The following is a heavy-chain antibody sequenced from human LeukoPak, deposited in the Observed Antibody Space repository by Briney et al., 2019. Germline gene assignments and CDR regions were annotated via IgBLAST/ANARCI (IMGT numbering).Heavy chain of an antibody. CDR3: ARAGGGYPTGY. Sequence: PGGSLRLSCAASGFTFSGDEMNWVRQAPGKGLEWVSYISSSGSTIYYADSVKGRFTISRDNAKNSLYLQMNSLRAEDTAGYYCARAGGGYPTGYWGQGTLVTVSS. J-gene: IGHJ4*02. CDR2: ISSSGSTI. V-gene: IGHV3-48*03. CDR1: GFTFSGDE. D-gene: IGHD5-18*01.